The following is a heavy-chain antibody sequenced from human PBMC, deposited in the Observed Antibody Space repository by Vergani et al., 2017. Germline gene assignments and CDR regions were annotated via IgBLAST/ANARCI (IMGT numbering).Heavy chain of an antibody. CDR1: GFPFSDYG. V-gene: IGHV3-30*03. Sequence: QVQLVESGGGEVQPGRSLRLSCSAAGFPFSDYGVHWVRQAPGKGLEWVSVISYDGNKKNYEDSVKGRFTITRDNTKNTLYLEMNALRAEDTALYYCARDFVTRVTTLDYYYMGVWGKGTTVTVSS. J-gene: IGHJ6*03. D-gene: IGHD1-1*01. CDR3: ARDFVTRVTTLDYYYMGV. CDR2: ISYDGNKK.